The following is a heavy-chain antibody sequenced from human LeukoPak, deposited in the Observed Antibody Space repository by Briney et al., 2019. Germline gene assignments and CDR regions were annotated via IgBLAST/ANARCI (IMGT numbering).Heavy chain of an antibody. V-gene: IGHV3-74*01. CDR3: IREVQVRASASLGL. CDR2: MNSAGTTV. J-gene: IGHJ4*01. Sequence: RRSLRLSCAASGFTISGFWMHWVRQVPGEGLGWVARMNSAGTTVSYADSVKGRFTISRANVRNTLHLQMNNLSLEDTAVYFCIREVQVRASASLGLWGRGTLVTVS. CDR1: GFTISGFW. D-gene: IGHD1-1*01.